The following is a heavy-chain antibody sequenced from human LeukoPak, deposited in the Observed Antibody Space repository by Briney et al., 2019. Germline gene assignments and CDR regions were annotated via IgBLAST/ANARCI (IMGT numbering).Heavy chain of an antibody. CDR1: GYSFTSYW. J-gene: IGHJ4*02. D-gene: IGHD6-13*01. CDR2: IYPGDSDT. CDR3: ARRSFSSWYNTPFDY. Sequence: GESLKISXKGSGYSFTSYWIGWVPQMPGKGLEWMGIIYPGDSDTIYSPSFQGQVTISADKSISTAYLQWSSLKASDTAMYYCARRSFSSWYNTPFDYWGQGTLVTVSS. V-gene: IGHV5-51*01.